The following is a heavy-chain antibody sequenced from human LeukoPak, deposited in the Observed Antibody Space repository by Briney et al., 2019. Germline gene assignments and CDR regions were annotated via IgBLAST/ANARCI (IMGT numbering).Heavy chain of an antibody. CDR2: IWYDGSNK. Sequence: GGSLRLSCAASGFTFSSYGMHWVRQVPGKGLEWVAVIWYDGSNKYYADSVKGRFTISRDNSKNTLYLQMNSLRAEDTAVYYCARDPGYYDSSDDAFDIWGQGTMVTASS. D-gene: IGHD3-22*01. V-gene: IGHV3-33*08. CDR3: ARDPGYYDSSDDAFDI. J-gene: IGHJ3*02. CDR1: GFTFSSYG.